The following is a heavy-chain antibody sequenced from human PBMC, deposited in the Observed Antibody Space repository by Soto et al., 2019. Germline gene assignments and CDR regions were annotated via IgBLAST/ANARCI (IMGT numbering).Heavy chain of an antibody. CDR2: IYYSGST. V-gene: IGHV4-31*03. D-gene: IGHD3-10*01. CDR3: ASTFPYYYGSGSGANWFDP. J-gene: IGHJ5*02. CDR1: GGSISSGGYY. Sequence: QVQLQESGPGLVKPSQTLSLTCTVSGGSISSGGYYWSWIRQHPGKGLEWIGYIYYSGSTYYNPSLKSRVTISVDTSKNQFSLKLSSVTAADTAVYYCASTFPYYYGSGSGANWFDPWGQGTLVTVSS.